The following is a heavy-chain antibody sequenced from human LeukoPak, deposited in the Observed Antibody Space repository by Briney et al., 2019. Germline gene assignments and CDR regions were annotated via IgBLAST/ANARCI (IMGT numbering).Heavy chain of an antibody. D-gene: IGHD1-26*01. V-gene: IGHV4-39*07. CDR2: IYYSGST. Sequence: SETLSLTCTVSGGSISSSSYYWGWIRQPPGKGLEWIGSIYYSGSTYYNPSLKSRVTISVDTSKNQFSLKLSSVTAADTAVYYCARVYSGSYHGYFDYWGQGTLVTVSS. CDR3: ARVYSGSYHGYFDY. J-gene: IGHJ4*02. CDR1: GGSISSSSYY.